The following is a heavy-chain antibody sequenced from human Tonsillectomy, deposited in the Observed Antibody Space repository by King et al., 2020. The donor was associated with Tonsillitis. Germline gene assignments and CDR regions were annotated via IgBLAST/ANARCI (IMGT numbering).Heavy chain of an antibody. V-gene: IGHV5-51*01. CDR3: ARLTGTTGYYYYGMDV. D-gene: IGHD1-1*01. CDR2: LYPGNSDT. Sequence: VQLVESGAEVKKPGESLKISCKPSGYIFTSHWIGWVRQMPGKGLEWMGILYPGNSDTRYSPSFEGQVTISADKSITTAYLQWSSLKASDTAMYYCARLTGTTGYYYYGMDVWGQGTTVTVSS. CDR1: GYIFTSHW. J-gene: IGHJ6*02.